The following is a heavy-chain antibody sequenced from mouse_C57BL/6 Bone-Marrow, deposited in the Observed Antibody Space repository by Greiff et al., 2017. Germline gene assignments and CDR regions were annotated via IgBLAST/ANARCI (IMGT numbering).Heavy chain of an antibody. Sequence: QVQLQQPGAELVKPGASVKVSCKASGYTFTSYWMHWVKQRPGQGLEWIGRIHPSDSDTNYNQKFKGKATLTVDTSSSTAYMQLSSLTSEDSAVYYCARRVTTVVEGGFAYWGQGTLVTVSA. J-gene: IGHJ3*01. CDR2: IHPSDSDT. CDR3: ARRVTTVVEGGFAY. V-gene: IGHV1-74*01. D-gene: IGHD1-1*01. CDR1: GYTFTSYW.